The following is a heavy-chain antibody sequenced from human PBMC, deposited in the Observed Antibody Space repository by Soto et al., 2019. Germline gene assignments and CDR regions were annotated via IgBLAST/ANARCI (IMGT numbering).Heavy chain of an antibody. J-gene: IGHJ4*03. V-gene: IGHV5-51*01. Sequence: PGESLKISCKGSGYSFTIYWIGWVRQTPGKGLEWMGIIYPGDSDIRYNPSFRGRVTISADKSITSAFVQWGSLKASDSAIYYCARFRAPRRQLISMSFHLWGLGTLVTVSS. CDR2: IYPGDSDI. CDR1: GYSFTIYW. D-gene: IGHD6-13*01. CDR3: ARFRAPRRQLISMSFHL.